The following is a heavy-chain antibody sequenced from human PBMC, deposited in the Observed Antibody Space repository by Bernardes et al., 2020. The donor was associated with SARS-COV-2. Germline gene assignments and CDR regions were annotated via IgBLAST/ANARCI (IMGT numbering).Heavy chain of an antibody. CDR2: IKPGGNAE. CDR1: GFTFRSYW. CDR3: ARDNDFWSGYAYGMDV. D-gene: IGHD3-3*01. J-gene: IGHJ6*02. V-gene: IGHV3-7*01. Sequence: GGSLRLSCAGSGFTFRSYWMSWVRQAPGKGLEWVANIKPGGNAEYYVDSVKGRFTISRDNTKKSLYLQMDSLRVEDTAVYYCARDNDFWSGYAYGMDVWGQGTTVTVSS.